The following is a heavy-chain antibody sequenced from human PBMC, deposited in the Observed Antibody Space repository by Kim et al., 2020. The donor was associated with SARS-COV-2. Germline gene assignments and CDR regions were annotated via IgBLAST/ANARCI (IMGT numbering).Heavy chain of an antibody. V-gene: IGHV3-23*01. J-gene: IGHJ4*02. CDR2: ISRDGTRT. Sequence: GGSLRLSCVASGFTFSTSPMGWVRQAPGKGLEWVSRISRDGTRTYYADSVKGRVTMSSDKSKNMLYLHMSSLRVEDTAVYYCAKGVINSGFDYWGQGTQVTVSS. CDR3: AKGVINSGFDY. D-gene: IGHD1-26*01. CDR1: GFTFSTSP.